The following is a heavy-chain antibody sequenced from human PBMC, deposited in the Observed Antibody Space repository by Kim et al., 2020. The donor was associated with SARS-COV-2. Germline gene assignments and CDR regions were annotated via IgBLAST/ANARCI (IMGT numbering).Heavy chain of an antibody. CDR3: ARGGGCSSTSCYFSPD. J-gene: IGHJ4*02. V-gene: IGHV4-34*01. Sequence: SLKSRVTISVDTSKNQFSLKLSSVTAADTAVYYCARGGGCSSTSCYFSPDWGQGTLVTVSS. D-gene: IGHD2-2*01.